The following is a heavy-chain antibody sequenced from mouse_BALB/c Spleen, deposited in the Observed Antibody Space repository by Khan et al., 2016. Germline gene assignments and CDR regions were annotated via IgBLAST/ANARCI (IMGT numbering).Heavy chain of an antibody. CDR2: IWSGGST. D-gene: IGHD1-1*01. Sequence: QVQLKESGPGLVQPSQSLSITCTVSGFSLTSYGVHWVRQSPGKGLEWLGVIWSGGSTDYNAAFISRLSIIKDNSKSQVFFKMNSLQADDTAIYYCASLTTVPYWYFDVWGAGTTVTVSS. CDR3: ASLTTVPYWYFDV. J-gene: IGHJ1*01. CDR1: GFSLTSYG. V-gene: IGHV2-4-1*01.